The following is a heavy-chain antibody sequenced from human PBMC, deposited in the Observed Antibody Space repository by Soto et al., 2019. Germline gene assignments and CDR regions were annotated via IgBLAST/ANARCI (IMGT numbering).Heavy chain of an antibody. D-gene: IGHD2-21*01. CDR1: GYTFTNHP. J-gene: IGHJ4*02. Sequence: QVQLVQSGAEVKKPGASVKVSCKTSGYTFTNHPIHWVRQAPGQRLEWMGWIYTGNGNTKYSQKFQGRVCITRDMSASTAYMELSSLKSEDTAVYYCVRARVALWDIWGQGTLVTVTS. CDR2: IYTGNGNT. V-gene: IGHV1-3*04. CDR3: VRARVALWDI.